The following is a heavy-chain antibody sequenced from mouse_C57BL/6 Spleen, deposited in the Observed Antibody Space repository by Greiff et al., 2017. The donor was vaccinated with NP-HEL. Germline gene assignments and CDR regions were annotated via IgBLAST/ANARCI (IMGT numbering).Heavy chain of an antibody. CDR3: ARDPADGYWDYYAMDY. Sequence: EVQGVESGGGLVKPGGSLKLSCAASGFTFSSYAMSWVRQTPEKRLEWVATISDGGSYTYYPDNVKGRFTISRDNAKNNLYLQMSHLKSEDTAMYYCARDPADGYWDYYAMDYWGQGTSVTVSS. J-gene: IGHJ4*01. D-gene: IGHD2-3*01. V-gene: IGHV5-4*01. CDR2: ISDGGSYT. CDR1: GFTFSSYA.